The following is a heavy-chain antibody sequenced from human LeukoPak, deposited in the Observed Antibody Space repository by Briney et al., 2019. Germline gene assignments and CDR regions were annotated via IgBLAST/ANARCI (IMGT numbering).Heavy chain of an antibody. CDR3: APSVVKHYYFDD. D-gene: IGHD4-23*01. CDR1: GGSISDNNYY. J-gene: IGHJ4*02. V-gene: IGHV4-39*01. Sequence: PWETLRLTCSVSGGSISDNNYYWGWIRQPPGKGLEWIGTIHYSGSTYYNPSLRSRVTMSADASKNQFSLKLTSVTAADTAVYYCAPSVVKHYYFDDWGQGTLVTVSS. CDR2: IHYSGST.